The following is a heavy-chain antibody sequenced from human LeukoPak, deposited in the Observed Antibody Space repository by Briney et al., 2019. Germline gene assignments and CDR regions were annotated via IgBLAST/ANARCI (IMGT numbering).Heavy chain of an antibody. CDR2: ISYDGGNK. J-gene: IGHJ4*02. Sequence: GGSLRLSCAASGFTFSSYAMHWIRQAPGKGLEWVAVISYDGGNKYYAESVKGRFTISRDNSKSTLHLQMNSLSAEDTAVYYCARGPYSSSWHGGDYWGQGTLVTVSS. D-gene: IGHD6-13*01. CDR3: ARGPYSSSWHGGDY. V-gene: IGHV3-30-3*01. CDR1: GFTFSSYA.